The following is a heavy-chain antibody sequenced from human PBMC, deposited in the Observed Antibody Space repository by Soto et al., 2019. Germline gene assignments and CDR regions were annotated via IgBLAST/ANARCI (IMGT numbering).Heavy chain of an antibody. J-gene: IGHJ4*02. V-gene: IGHV4-59*01. CDR1: GGSISSYY. CDR3: ARAAGGYSYGYSFDY. D-gene: IGHD5-18*01. Sequence: QVQLQESGPGLVKPSETLSLTCTVSGGSISSYYWSWIRQPPGKGLEWIGYIYYSGSTNYNPSLKSRVTISVDTSKNQFSLKLSSVTAADTAVYYCARAAGGYSYGYSFDYWGQGTLVTVSS. CDR2: IYYSGST.